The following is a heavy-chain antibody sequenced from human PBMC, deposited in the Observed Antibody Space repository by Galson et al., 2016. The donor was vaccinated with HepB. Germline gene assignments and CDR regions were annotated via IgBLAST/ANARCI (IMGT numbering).Heavy chain of an antibody. CDR1: GLSFGSYW. CDR2: ISGDGTGI. Sequence: LRLSCAASGLSFGSYWMHWVRQAPGEGLIWVSCISGDGTGIRYADSVRDRFTISRDNAKNTLYLQMNSLRAEDTAVYSCARAVGEPKLMGFDPWGQGTLVTVSS. J-gene: IGHJ5*02. CDR3: ARAVGEPKLMGFDP. V-gene: IGHV3-74*01. D-gene: IGHD3-16*01.